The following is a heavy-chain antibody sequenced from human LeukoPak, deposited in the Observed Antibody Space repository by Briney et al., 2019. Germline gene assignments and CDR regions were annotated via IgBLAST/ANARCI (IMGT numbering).Heavy chain of an antibody. CDR2: INHSGST. V-gene: IGHV4-34*01. Sequence: SETLSLTCAVYGGSFSGYYWSWIRQPPGKGLEWIGEINHSGSTNYNPSLKSRVTISVDTSKNQFSLKLSSVTAADTAAYYCARGHRDDAFDIWGQGTMVTVSS. J-gene: IGHJ3*02. CDR3: ARGHRDDAFDI. CDR1: GGSFSGYY.